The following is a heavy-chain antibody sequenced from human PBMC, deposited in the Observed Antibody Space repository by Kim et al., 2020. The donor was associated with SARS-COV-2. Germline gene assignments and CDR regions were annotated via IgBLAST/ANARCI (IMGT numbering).Heavy chain of an antibody. Sequence: GGSLRLSCAASGFTFSNYVMSWVRQAPGKGLEWVSVINTRGGSSYYADSVKGRFTISRDDSKSALYLQMNSLRAEDTAVYFCATRDPIAVSGTIGYWGQGTLVTVSS. CDR2: INTRGGSS. V-gene: IGHV3-23*01. D-gene: IGHD6-13*01. CDR3: ATRDPIAVSGTIGY. J-gene: IGHJ4*02. CDR1: GFTFSNYV.